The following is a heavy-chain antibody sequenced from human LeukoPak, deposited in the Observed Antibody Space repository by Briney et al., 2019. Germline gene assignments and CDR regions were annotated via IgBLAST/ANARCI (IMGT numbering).Heavy chain of an antibody. V-gene: IGHV4-59*01. CDR3: ARVRTRWYFDL. Sequence: PSETLSLTCTASGGSISSYYWSWVRQPPGKGLEWIGYIYYSGSTNYNPSLKSRVTISVNTSKTQFSLKLSSVTAADTAGYYCARVRTRWYFDLWGRGTLVTVSS. CDR2: IYYSGST. D-gene: IGHD1-14*01. J-gene: IGHJ2*01. CDR1: GGSISSYY.